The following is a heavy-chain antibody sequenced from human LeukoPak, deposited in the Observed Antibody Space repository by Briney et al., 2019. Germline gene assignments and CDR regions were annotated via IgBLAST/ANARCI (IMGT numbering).Heavy chain of an antibody. V-gene: IGHV4-34*01. CDR2: INHSGST. J-gene: IGHJ4*02. CDR1: GGSFSGYY. CDR3: ARGFHRYSYGFGVYYFDY. D-gene: IGHD5-18*01. Sequence: SETLSLTXAVYGGSFSGYYWSWIRQPPGKGLEWIGEINHSGSTNYNPSLKSRVTISVDTSKNQFSLKLSSVTAADTAVYYCARGFHRYSYGFGVYYFDYWGQGTLATVSS.